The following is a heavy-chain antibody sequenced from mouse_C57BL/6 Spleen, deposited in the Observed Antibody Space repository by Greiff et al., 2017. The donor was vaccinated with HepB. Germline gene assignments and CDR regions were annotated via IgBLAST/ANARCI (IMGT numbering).Heavy chain of an antibody. D-gene: IGHD2-4*01. CDR2: INPSTGGT. J-gene: IGHJ1*03. Sequence: VQLQQSGPELVKPGASVKISCKASGYSFTGYYMNWVKQSPEKSLEWIGEINPSTGGTTYNQKFKAKATLTVDKSSSTAYMQLKSLTSEDSAVYYCARGAYDYERYFDVWGTGTTVTVSS. CDR3: ARGAYDYERYFDV. V-gene: IGHV1-42*01. CDR1: GYSFTGYY.